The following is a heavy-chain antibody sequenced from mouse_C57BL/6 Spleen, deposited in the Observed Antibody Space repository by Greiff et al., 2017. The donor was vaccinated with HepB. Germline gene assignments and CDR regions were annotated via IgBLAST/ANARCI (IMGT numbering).Heavy chain of an antibody. CDR2: IHPNSGST. J-gene: IGHJ1*03. CDR1: GYTFTSYW. Sequence: QVQLQQPGAELVKPGASVKLSCKASGYTFTSYWMHWVKQRPGQGLEWIGMIHPNSGSTNYNEKFKSKATLTVDKSSSTAYMQLSSLTSEDSAVYYCARSSNDLLLRYVDVWGTGTTVTVSS. D-gene: IGHD1-1*01. V-gene: IGHV1-64*01. CDR3: ARSSNDLLLRYVDV.